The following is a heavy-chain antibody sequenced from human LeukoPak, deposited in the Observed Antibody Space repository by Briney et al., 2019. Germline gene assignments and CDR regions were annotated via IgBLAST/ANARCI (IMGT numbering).Heavy chain of an antibody. V-gene: IGHV3-23*01. CDR2: ISGSGGST. J-gene: IGHJ6*02. Sequence: GGSLGLSCAASGFTFSSYAMSWVRQAPGKGLEWVSGISGSGGSTNYADSVKGRFTISRDNSKNTLYLQMNRLRVEDTAVYYCAKDSGSGWYQYGMDVWGQGTTVTVSS. D-gene: IGHD6-19*01. CDR3: AKDSGSGWYQYGMDV. CDR1: GFTFSSYA.